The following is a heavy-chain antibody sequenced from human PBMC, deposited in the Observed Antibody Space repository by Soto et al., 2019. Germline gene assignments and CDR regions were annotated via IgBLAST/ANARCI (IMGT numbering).Heavy chain of an antibody. V-gene: IGHV3-30-3*01. Sequence: QVQLVESGGGVVQPGRSLRLSCAASEFTFSSYAMHWVRKAPGKGLEWVAVISYDGSNKYYADSVKGRFTISRDSSKNTLYLQMNSLRADDTAVYYCARDLGGAIDYWGQGTLVTVSS. J-gene: IGHJ4*02. CDR3: ARDLGGAIDY. D-gene: IGHD3-16*01. CDR1: EFTFSSYA. CDR2: ISYDGSNK.